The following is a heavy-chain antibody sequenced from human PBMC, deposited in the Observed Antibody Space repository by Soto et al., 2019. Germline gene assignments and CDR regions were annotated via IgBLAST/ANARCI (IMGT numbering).Heavy chain of an antibody. V-gene: IGHV3-21*01. CDR2: ISSSSSYI. CDR1: GFTFSSYS. D-gene: IGHD3-16*01. J-gene: IGHJ3*02. Sequence: EVQLVESGGGLVKPGGSLRLSCAASGFTFSSYSMNWVRQAPGKGLEWVSSISSSSSYIYYADSVKGRFTISRDNAKNSPYLQRNGLRVEDTAVYYCSRDYTGGAFAIWGQGTMFTVSS. CDR3: SRDYTGGAFAI.